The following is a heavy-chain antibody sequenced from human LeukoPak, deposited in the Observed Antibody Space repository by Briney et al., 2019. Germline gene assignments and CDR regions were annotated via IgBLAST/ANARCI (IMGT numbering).Heavy chain of an antibody. D-gene: IGHD4-17*01. CDR1: GFTFTSYW. J-gene: IGHJ3*02. CDR2: VNGDGSST. Sequence: GGSLRLSCAASGFTFTSYWMHWVRQAPGKGLVWVSRVNGDGSSTTYADSVKGRFTSSRDNAKNTLYLQMSRLRAEDTAVYYCARPQHGDLYAFDIWGQGTMVTVSS. CDR3: ARPQHGDLYAFDI. V-gene: IGHV3-74*01.